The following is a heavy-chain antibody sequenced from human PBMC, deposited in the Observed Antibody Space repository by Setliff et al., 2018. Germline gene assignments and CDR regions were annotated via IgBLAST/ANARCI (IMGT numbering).Heavy chain of an antibody. J-gene: IGHJ4*02. CDR2: INNYSFKT. CDR1: GYTFNNYG. V-gene: IGHV1-18*01. D-gene: IGHD3-22*01. CDR3: ARINFYVSSGNYYAPDF. Sequence: GASVKVSCKASGYTFNNYGITWVRQAPGQGLEWMGWINNYSFKTTYPQKFLDRVTVTTDTSATTAYMELKNLRSDDTAVYYCARINFYVSSGNYYAPDFWGQGTLVTVSS.